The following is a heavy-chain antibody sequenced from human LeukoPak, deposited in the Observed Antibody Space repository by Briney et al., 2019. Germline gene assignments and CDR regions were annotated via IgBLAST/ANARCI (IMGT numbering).Heavy chain of an antibody. Sequence: ASVKVSCKASGYTFTSYDLNWVRRATGPGLEWMGWMSPASGNTGYAQEFQGRVTMTRDTSVSTAYMELSSLRSEDTAVYYCARGPPNWGFDSWGQGTLVTVSS. J-gene: IGHJ4*02. CDR3: ARGPPNWGFDS. D-gene: IGHD7-27*01. CDR1: GYTFTSYD. V-gene: IGHV1-8*02. CDR2: MSPASGNT.